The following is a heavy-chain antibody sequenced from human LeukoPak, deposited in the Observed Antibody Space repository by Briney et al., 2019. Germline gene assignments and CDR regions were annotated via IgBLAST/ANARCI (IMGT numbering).Heavy chain of an antibody. V-gene: IGHV1-18*01. D-gene: IGHD3-10*01. CDR1: GYTFITYG. CDR3: ARCAMLRGEQTLGYMYV. CDR2: ISAYNGNT. Sequence: ASVKVSCKASGYTFITYGISWVRQAPGQGLEWMGWISAYNGNTVYAHKLQGRVTMTTDTSTSTAYMELRSLRSDDTAVYYCARCAMLRGEQTLGYMYVWGKGTTVTVSS. J-gene: IGHJ6*03.